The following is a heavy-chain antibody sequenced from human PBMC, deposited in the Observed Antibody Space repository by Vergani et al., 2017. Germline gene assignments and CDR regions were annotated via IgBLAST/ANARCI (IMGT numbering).Heavy chain of an antibody. V-gene: IGHV1-8*01. CDR2: MNPISGNT. Sequence: QVQLVQSGAEVKKPGASVKVSCKASGYTFPSYDINWVRQATGQGLEWMGWMNPISGNTGYAQNFQGRVTMTRNTSISTAYMELSSLRSEDTAVYYSARGSRHSFLYSGYDLDYWGQGTLVTVSS. CDR3: ARGSRHSFLYSGYDLDY. CDR1: GYTFPSYD. D-gene: IGHD5-12*01. J-gene: IGHJ4*02.